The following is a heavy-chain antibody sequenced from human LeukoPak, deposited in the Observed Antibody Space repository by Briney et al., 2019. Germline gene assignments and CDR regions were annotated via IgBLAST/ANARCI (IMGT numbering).Heavy chain of an antibody. D-gene: IGHD5-18*01. CDR3: ARAGYSYGTGYYFDC. Sequence: SETLSLTCAVCGCSIGGYYWSWMRLPPGKGLEWIGYIYYTGATYYNPSLKSRVTISLDTSKNQFSLKLSSVTAADAAVYYCARAGYSYGTGYYFDCWGQGALVTVSS. J-gene: IGHJ4*02. CDR1: GCSIGGYY. CDR2: IYYTGAT. V-gene: IGHV4-59*01.